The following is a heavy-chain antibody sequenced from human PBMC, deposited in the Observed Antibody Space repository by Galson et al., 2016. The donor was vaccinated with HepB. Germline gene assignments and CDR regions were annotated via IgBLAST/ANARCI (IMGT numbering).Heavy chain of an antibody. CDR2: ISSSGTYI. D-gene: IGHD2-2*01. J-gene: IGHJ6*02. V-gene: IGHV3-21*01. CDR1: GFTFSSYS. Sequence: SLRLSCAASGFTFSSYSMNWVRQAPGKGLEWVSSISSSGTYIYYADSVRGRFTISRDTAKKSLYLQMSSPRAEDTAVYYCARPVIPAAMNFYYHYYGMNVWGRGTTVTVSS. CDR3: ARPVIPAAMNFYYHYYGMNV.